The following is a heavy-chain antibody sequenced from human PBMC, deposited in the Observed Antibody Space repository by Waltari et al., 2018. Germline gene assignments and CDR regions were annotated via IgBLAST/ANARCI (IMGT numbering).Heavy chain of an antibody. D-gene: IGHD4-17*01. CDR3: ARAPSFHYGVFSVPLTLDY. J-gene: IGHJ3*01. V-gene: IGHV4-34*01. Sequence: QVQLNQWGAGVLRPSETLSLTCAVYGESFSDHFWTWIRHPPGTGLEWIGQMNHRGSGTYNPSLKKRVTISVDTSMNQFSLMMTSLTAADTAVYYCARAPSFHYGVFSVPLTLDYWSQGTMVFVSS. CDR1: GESFSDHF. CDR2: MNHRGSG.